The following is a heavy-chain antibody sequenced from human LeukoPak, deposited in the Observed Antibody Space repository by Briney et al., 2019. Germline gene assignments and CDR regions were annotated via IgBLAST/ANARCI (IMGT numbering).Heavy chain of an antibody. CDR1: GFTFSSYS. CDR3: ASTGVMAGRDY. J-gene: IGHJ4*02. CDR2: ISSSSSYI. Sequence: GGSLRLSCAASGFTFSSYSMNWVRHAPGKGLEWVSSISSSSSYIYYADSVKGRFTISRDNAKNSLYLQMNSMRAEGTAVYYCASTGVMAGRDYWGQGTLVTVSS. D-gene: IGHD3-16*01. V-gene: IGHV3-21*01.